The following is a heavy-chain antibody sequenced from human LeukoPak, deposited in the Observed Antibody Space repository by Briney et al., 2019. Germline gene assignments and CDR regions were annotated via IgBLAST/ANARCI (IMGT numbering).Heavy chain of an antibody. CDR3: ARRGLGSGSYKGFDY. CDR1: GGSISSSSYY. CDR2: IYYSGST. J-gene: IGHJ4*02. D-gene: IGHD1-26*01. Sequence: SETLSLTCTVSGGSISSSSYYWGWLRQPPGKGLEWLGYIYYSGSTNYNPSLKSRVTISVNTSKNQFSLKLSSVTAADTAVYYCARRGLGSGSYKGFDYWGQGTLVTVSS. V-gene: IGHV4-61*05.